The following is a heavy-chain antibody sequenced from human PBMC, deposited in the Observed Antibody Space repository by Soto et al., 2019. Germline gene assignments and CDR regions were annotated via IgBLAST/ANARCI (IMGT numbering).Heavy chain of an antibody. Sequence: SETLSLTXTVSGVSISSYYWTWIRQPPGKGLEWIGYIYYSGSTNYNPSLRSRVTISIDTSKNQFSLRLRSVTAADTAVYYCARESGSYDPLDYWGQGTLVTVSS. D-gene: IGHD3-16*01. J-gene: IGHJ4*02. CDR1: GVSISSYY. V-gene: IGHV4-59*01. CDR3: ARESGSYDPLDY. CDR2: IYYSGST.